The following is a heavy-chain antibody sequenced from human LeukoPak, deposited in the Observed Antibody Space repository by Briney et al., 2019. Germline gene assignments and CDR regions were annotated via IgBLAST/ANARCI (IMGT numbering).Heavy chain of an antibody. J-gene: IGHJ4*02. CDR2: MNSDGSIL. Sequence: GGSLRLSCVGSGFTFSSFWMHWVRQLPGKGPVWLSRMNSDGSILTYADSVKGRFTISRDNAKNSLYLQMNSLRAEDTAAYYCARDRPIDYWGQGTLVTVSS. CDR1: GFTFSSFW. CDR3: ARDRPIDY. V-gene: IGHV3-74*01.